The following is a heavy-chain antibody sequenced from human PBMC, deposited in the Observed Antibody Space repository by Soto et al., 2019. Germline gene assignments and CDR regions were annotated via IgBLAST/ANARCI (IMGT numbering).Heavy chain of an antibody. Sequence: SETLSLTCTVSGGSISSYYWSWIRQPPGKGLEWIGYIYYSGSTNYNPSLKSRVTISVDTSKNQFSLKLSSVTAADTAVYYCASSYYDFWSGPYPPYYYGMDVWGQGTTVTVSS. CDR1: GGSISSYY. D-gene: IGHD3-3*01. CDR2: IYYSGST. V-gene: IGHV4-59*01. J-gene: IGHJ6*02. CDR3: ASSYYDFWSGPYPPYYYGMDV.